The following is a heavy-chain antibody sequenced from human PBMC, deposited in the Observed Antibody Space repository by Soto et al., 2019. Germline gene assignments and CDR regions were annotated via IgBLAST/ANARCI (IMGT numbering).Heavy chain of an antibody. V-gene: IGHV3-66*01. CDR1: GFPVNRNY. D-gene: IGHD2-15*01. CDR3: ARDNIEGPLNAFDI. Sequence: PGGSLRLSCAASGFPVNRNYMSWVRQAPGKGLEWVSVIYSGGSTYYADSVKGRFTISRDNSKNTLYLQMNSLRAEDTAVYYCARDNIEGPLNAFDIWGQGTMVTVSS. CDR2: IYSGGST. J-gene: IGHJ3*02.